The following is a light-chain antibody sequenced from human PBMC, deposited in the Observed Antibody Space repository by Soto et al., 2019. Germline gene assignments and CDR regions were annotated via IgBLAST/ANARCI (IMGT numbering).Light chain of an antibody. CDR3: AGWDGSLKGFV. V-gene: IGLV1-51*02. CDR2: ENN. Sequence: QSVLTQPPSVSAAPGQKVTISCSGSSSNIGNNYVSWYQQVPGTAPKLLIYENNHRPSGVPDRFSGSKSGTSASLVISGLQSEDEAEYFCAGWDGSLKGFVFGTGTKLTVL. CDR1: SSNIGNNY. J-gene: IGLJ1*01.